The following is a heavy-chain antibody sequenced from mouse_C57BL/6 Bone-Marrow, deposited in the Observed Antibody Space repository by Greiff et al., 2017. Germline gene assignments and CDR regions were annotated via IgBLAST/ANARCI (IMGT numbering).Heavy chain of an antibody. D-gene: IGHD1-1*01. J-gene: IGHJ2*01. CDR3: ATFYYYVSSSYYFDY. Sequence: VQLQQPGAELVKPGASVKLSCKASGYTFTSYWMQWVKQRPGQGLEWIGEIDPSDSYTNYNQKFKGKATLTVDTSSSTAYMQLSSLTSEDSAVYYCATFYYYVSSSYYFDYWGQGTTLTVSS. V-gene: IGHV1-50*01. CDR2: IDPSDSYT. CDR1: GYTFTSYW.